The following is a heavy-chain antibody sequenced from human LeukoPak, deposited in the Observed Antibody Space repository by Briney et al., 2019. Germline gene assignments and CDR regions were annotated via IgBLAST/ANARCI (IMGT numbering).Heavy chain of an antibody. CDR3: ARVVRNYDFWSGYYLYHYYGMDV. V-gene: IGHV4-31*03. CDR2: IYYSGST. Sequence: SQTLSLTCTVSGGSISSGGYYWSWIRQHPGKGLEWIGYIYYSGSTYYNPSLKSRVTISVDTSKNQFSLKLSSVTAADTAVYYCARVVRNYDFWSGYYLYHYYGMDVWGQGTTVTVSS. D-gene: IGHD3-3*01. J-gene: IGHJ6*02. CDR1: GGSISSGGYY.